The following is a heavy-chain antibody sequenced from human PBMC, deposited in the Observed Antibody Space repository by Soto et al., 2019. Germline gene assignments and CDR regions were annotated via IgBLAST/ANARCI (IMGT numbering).Heavy chain of an antibody. V-gene: IGHV4-39*02. CDR2: IYYSGST. D-gene: IGHD2-2*01. CDR1: GGSISSSSYD. CDR3: VRDLGPKVPAAIGDDY. Sequence: PSETLSLTCTVSGGSISSSSYDWGWIRQPPGKGLGWIGSIYYSGSTYYNPSLKSRVTISVDTSKNQFSLKLSSVTAADTAVYYCVRDLGPKVPAAIGDDYWGQGTLVTVSS. J-gene: IGHJ4*02.